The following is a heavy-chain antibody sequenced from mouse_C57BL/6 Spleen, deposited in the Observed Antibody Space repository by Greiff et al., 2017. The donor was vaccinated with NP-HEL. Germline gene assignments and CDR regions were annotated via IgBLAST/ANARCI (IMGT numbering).Heavy chain of an antibody. Sequence: EVQLQQSGPELVKPGASVKISCKASGYTFTDYYMNWVKQSHGKSLEWIGDINPNNGGTSYNQKFKGKATLTVDKSSSTAYMELRSLTSEDSAVYYCARRSNYDFYWYFDVWGTGTTVTVSS. CDR1: GYTFTDYY. V-gene: IGHV1-26*01. D-gene: IGHD2-5*01. CDR3: ARRSNYDFYWYFDV. J-gene: IGHJ1*03. CDR2: INPNNGGT.